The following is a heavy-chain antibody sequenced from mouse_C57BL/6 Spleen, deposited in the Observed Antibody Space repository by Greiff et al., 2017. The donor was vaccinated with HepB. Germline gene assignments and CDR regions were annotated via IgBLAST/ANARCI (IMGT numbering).Heavy chain of an antibody. CDR1: GYAFSSSW. CDR3: ARSRYYGSSYGGDAMDY. CDR2: IYPGDGDT. V-gene: IGHV1-82*01. Sequence: QVQLQQSGPELVKPGASVKISCKASGYAFSSSWMNWVKQRPGKGLEWIGRIYPGDGDTNYNGKFKGKATLTADKSSSTAYMQLSSLTSEDSAVYFCARSRYYGSSYGGDAMDYWGQGTSVTVSS. J-gene: IGHJ4*01. D-gene: IGHD1-1*01.